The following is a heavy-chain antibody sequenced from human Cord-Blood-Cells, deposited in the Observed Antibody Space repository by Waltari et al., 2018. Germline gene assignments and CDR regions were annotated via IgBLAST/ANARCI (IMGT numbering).Heavy chain of an antibody. CDR3: AKEGVGYDFWSGYYKEYYFDY. CDR1: GFTFSSYA. Sequence: GFTFSSYAMSWVRQAPGKGLEWVSAISGSGGSTYYADSVKGRFTISRDNSKNTLYLQMNSLRAEDTAVYYCAKEGVGYDFWSGYYKEYYFDYWGQGTLVTVSS. CDR2: ISGSGGST. V-gene: IGHV3-23*01. D-gene: IGHD3-3*01. J-gene: IGHJ4*02.